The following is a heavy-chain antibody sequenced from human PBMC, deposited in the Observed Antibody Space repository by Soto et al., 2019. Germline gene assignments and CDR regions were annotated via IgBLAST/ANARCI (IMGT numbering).Heavy chain of an antibody. Sequence: QITLKESGPPLVKPTQTLTLTCTFSGFSLSTSEVGVGWIRQPPGKALEWLALIYWDDDKRYSPSLKSRLMITKDTSKNRVVLTMTNMDPVDTATYYCAHSSWYSSRWGNWGQGTLVTVSS. D-gene: IGHD6-13*01. J-gene: IGHJ4*02. CDR2: IYWDDDK. CDR1: GFSLSTSEVG. CDR3: AHSSWYSSRWGN. V-gene: IGHV2-5*02.